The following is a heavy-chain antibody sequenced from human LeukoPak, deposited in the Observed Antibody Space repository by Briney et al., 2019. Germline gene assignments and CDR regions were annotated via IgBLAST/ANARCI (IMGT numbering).Heavy chain of an antibody. V-gene: IGHV4-59*12. J-gene: IGHJ4*02. Sequence: SETLSLTCTVSGGSISSYYWSWIRQPPGKGLEWIGYIYYSGSTNYNPSLKSRVTISVDTSKNQFSLKLSSVTAADTAVYYCARARVVISRYFDYWGQGTLVTVSS. CDR3: ARARVVISRYFDY. CDR2: IYYSGST. CDR1: GGSISSYY. D-gene: IGHD3-3*01.